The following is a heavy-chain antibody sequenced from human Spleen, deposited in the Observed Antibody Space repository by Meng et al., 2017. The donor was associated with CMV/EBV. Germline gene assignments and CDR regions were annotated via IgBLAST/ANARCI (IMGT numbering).Heavy chain of an antibody. CDR1: RFTFSHYW. Sequence: GGSLRLSCRASRFTFSHYWLHWVRQAPGKGLVWVSRINGDGTRINYADSVKGRFTISRDNAENTAYLQMNSLRVEDTAVYFCAREDPTVTTRGDYYFALDVWGQGTTVTVSS. V-gene: IGHV3-74*01. J-gene: IGHJ6*02. CDR2: INGDGTRI. D-gene: IGHD4-17*01. CDR3: AREDPTVTTRGDYYFALDV.